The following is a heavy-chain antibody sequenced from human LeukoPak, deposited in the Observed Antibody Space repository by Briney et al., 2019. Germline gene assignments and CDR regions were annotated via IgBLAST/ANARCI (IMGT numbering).Heavy chain of an antibody. CDR1: GFTFSSYA. V-gene: IGHV3-23*01. Sequence: GGSLRLSCAASGFTFSSYAMSWVRQAPGKGLEWVSYISSSGSTIYYADSVKGRFTISRDNSKNTLYLQMNSLRAEDTAVYYCAKDAVRAYAFDIWGQGTMVTVSS. D-gene: IGHD3-10*01. J-gene: IGHJ3*02. CDR2: ISSSGSTI. CDR3: AKDAVRAYAFDI.